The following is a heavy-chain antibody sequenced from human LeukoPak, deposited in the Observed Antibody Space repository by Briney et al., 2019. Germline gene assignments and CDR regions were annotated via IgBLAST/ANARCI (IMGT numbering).Heavy chain of an antibody. V-gene: IGHV1-2*06. D-gene: IGHD2-2*01. Sequence: ASVKVSCKASGYTFTAYYVHWVRQAPGQGLEWVGRISPNSGGTNYAQKFQGRVTMTRDTSISTAYMALSRLTSDDTAVYYCASRLGYCSSTSCPSSWGQGTLVTVSS. CDR2: ISPNSGGT. J-gene: IGHJ5*02. CDR1: GYTFTAYY. CDR3: ASRLGYCSSTSCPSS.